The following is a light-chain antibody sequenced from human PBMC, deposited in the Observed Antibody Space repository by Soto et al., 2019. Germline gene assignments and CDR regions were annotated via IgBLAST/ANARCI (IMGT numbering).Light chain of an antibody. J-gene: IGLJ1*01. V-gene: IGLV2-11*01. CDR1: SSDVGGYNS. Sequence: QSVLTQPRSVSGSPGQSVTISCTGTSSDVGGYNSVSWYQHHPGKAPKLMIYDVRKRPSGVPDRFSGSKSDNTASLTXSGLQAEDEADYYCCSYAGRYTYVFGTGTKVTVL. CDR3: CSYAGRYTYV. CDR2: DVR.